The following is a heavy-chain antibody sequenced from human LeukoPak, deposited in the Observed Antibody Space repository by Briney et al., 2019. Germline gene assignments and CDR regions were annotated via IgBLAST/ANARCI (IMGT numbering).Heavy chain of an antibody. CDR2: IYPGDSDT. CDR3: ARHIAPGYSSGWYIDY. D-gene: IGHD6-19*01. CDR1: GYSFTSYW. J-gene: IGHJ4*02. V-gene: IGHV5-51*01. Sequence: GESLKISFTGSGYSFTSYWIAWVRPMPGKGLEWMGIIYPGDSDTRYSPSFQGQVTISADKSISTAYLQWSSLKASDTAMYYCARHIAPGYSSGWYIDYWGQGTLVTVSS.